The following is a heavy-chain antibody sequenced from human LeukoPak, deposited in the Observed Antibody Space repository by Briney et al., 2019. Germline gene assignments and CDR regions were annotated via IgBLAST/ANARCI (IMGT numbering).Heavy chain of an antibody. CDR2: ISSSGSTI. V-gene: IGHV3-48*04. Sequence: GGSLRLSCAASGFTFSNFSMNWVRQAPRKGLEWVSHISSSGSTIYYADSVKGRFTVSRDNAKNSLYLQMNSLRAEDTAVYYCARVYYYYYMDVWGKGTTVTVSS. CDR3: ARVYYYYYMDV. CDR1: GFTFSNFS. J-gene: IGHJ6*03.